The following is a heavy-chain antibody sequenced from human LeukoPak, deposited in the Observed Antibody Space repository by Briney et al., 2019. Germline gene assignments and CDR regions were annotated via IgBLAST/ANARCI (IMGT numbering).Heavy chain of an antibody. V-gene: IGHV1-46*01. J-gene: IGHJ4*02. D-gene: IGHD2-15*01. CDR2: INPSGGST. Sequence: ASVKVSCKASGYTFTSYYMHWVRQAPGQGLEWMGIINPSGGSTSYAQEFQGRVTMTRDTSTSTVYMELSSLRSEDTAVYYCARGDCSGGSCYPYFDYWGQGTLVTVSS. CDR3: ARGDCSGGSCYPYFDY. CDR1: GYTFTSYY.